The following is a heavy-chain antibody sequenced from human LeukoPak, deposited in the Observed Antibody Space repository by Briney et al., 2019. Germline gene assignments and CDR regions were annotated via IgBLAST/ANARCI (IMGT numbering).Heavy chain of an antibody. CDR3: PRVLRYFDLPLD. J-gene: IGHJ4*02. CDR1: GFTFSSYA. D-gene: IGHD3-9*01. V-gene: IGHV3-30*04. Sequence: GRSLRLSCAASGFTFSSYAMHWVRQAPGKGLEWVAVISYDGSNKYYADSVKGRFTISRDNSKNTLYLQMNSLRAEDTAVYYCPRVLRYFDLPLDWGQGTLVTVSS. CDR2: ISYDGSNK.